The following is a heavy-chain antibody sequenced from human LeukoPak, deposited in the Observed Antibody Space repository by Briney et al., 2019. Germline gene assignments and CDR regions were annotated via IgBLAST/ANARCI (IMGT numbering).Heavy chain of an antibody. CDR2: IYYSGST. J-gene: IGHJ4*02. CDR3: ARDYLSAMAIFDY. V-gene: IGHV4-39*07. CDR1: GGSISSSSYY. D-gene: IGHD2-2*01. Sequence: SETLSLTCTVSGGSISSSSYYWGWIRQPPGKGLEWIGSIYYSGSTNYNPSLKSRVTISVDTSKNQFSLKLSSVTAADTAVYYCARDYLSAMAIFDYWGQGTLVTVSS.